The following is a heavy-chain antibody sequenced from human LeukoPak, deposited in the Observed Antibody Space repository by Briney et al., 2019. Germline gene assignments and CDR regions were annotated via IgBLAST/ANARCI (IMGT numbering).Heavy chain of an antibody. CDR1: GGSISSYY. J-gene: IGHJ6*02. CDR2: IYYSGST. Sequence: SETLSLTCTVSGGSISSYYWSWIRQPPGKGLEWIGYIYYSGSTNYNPSLKSRVTISVDTSKNQFSLKLSSVTAADTAVYYCARELWFGEYGRDYHYYGMDVWGQGTTVTVSS. D-gene: IGHD3-10*01. CDR3: ARELWFGEYGRDYHYYGMDV. V-gene: IGHV4-59*01.